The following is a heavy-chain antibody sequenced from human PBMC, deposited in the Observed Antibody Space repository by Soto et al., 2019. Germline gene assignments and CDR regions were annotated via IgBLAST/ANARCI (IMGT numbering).Heavy chain of an antibody. CDR3: ARELQGLYYFDY. V-gene: IGHV1-3*01. Sequence: QVQLVQSGAEVKKPGASVKVSCKASEYTFSSYTLHWVRQAPGQRLEWMGWINAGNGDSKYSQQFQGRVSISRDTSASTASMELSSLTSEDTAVYYCARELQGLYYFDYWGQGTLVTVSS. CDR1: EYTFSSYT. CDR2: INAGNGDS. J-gene: IGHJ4*02. D-gene: IGHD4-4*01.